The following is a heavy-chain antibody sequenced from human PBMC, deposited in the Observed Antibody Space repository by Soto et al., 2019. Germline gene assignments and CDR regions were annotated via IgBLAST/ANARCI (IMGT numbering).Heavy chain of an antibody. J-gene: IGHJ5*02. CDR1: GFTFRTFA. CDR3: VRGSSSWYDNNWLDP. V-gene: IGHV3-64D*06. CDR2: ISSSGSSS. Sequence: PGGSLRLSCSASGFTFRTFAMHWVRQAPGKGLEYVSAISSSGSSSIFADSVKGRFTISRDNSKNTLYLQLSSLRPEDTAVYYCVRGSSSWYDNNWLDPWGQGTLVTVYS. D-gene: IGHD6-13*01.